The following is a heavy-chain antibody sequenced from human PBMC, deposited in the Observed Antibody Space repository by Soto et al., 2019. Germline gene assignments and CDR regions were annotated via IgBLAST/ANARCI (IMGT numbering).Heavy chain of an antibody. Sequence: QVQLVQSGAAVKKPGSSVKVSCKASGGTFSSYTISWVRQAPGQGLEWMGRIIPILGIANYAQKFQGRVTITADKSTSTAYMELSSLRSEDTAVYYCARGYCSGGSCYDWFDPWGQGTLVTVSS. CDR2: IIPILGIA. CDR1: GGTFSSYT. CDR3: ARGYCSGGSCYDWFDP. V-gene: IGHV1-69*02. J-gene: IGHJ5*02. D-gene: IGHD2-15*01.